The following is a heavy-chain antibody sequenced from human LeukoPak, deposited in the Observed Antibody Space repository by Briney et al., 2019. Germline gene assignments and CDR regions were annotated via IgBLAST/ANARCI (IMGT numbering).Heavy chain of an antibody. D-gene: IGHD3-22*01. CDR1: GGSFSGYY. J-gene: IGHJ6*02. Sequence: SETLSLTCAVYGGSFSGYYWSWIRQPPGKGLEWIGEINHSGSTNYNPSLKSRVTISVDTSKNQFSLKLSSVTAADTAVYYCARGKRRDYYDSSGYYYRGNRRDEYYYYYGMDVWGQGTTVTVSS. CDR3: ARGKRRDYYDSSGYYYRGNRRDEYYYYYGMDV. CDR2: INHSGST. V-gene: IGHV4-34*01.